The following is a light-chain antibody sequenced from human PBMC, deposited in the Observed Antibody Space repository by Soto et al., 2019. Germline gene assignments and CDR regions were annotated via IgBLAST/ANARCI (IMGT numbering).Light chain of an antibody. CDR1: SSDVGGYNY. CDR3: ASITRNTTSV. J-gene: IGLJ1*01. Sequence: QSALTQPASVSGSPGQSITISCTGSSSDVGGYNYVSWYQHHPGKAPKLMIYEVTNRPSGVSHRFSGSKSGNTASLTISGLQTEDEAHYYCASITRNTTSVFGTGTKVTVL. V-gene: IGLV2-14*01. CDR2: EVT.